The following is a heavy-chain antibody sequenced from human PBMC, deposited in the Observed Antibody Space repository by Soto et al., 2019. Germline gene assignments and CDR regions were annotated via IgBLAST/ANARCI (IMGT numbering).Heavy chain of an antibody. V-gene: IGHV3-23*01. CDR3: ANAAYTAHDYYGMDV. CDR2: ISGSGGST. Sequence: SGGSLRLSCAASGFTFSSYAMSWVRQAPGKGLEWVSAISGSGGSTYYADSVKGRFTISRDNSKNTLYLQMNSLRAEDTAVYYCANAAYTAHDYYGMDVWGQGTTVTVSS. J-gene: IGHJ6*02. D-gene: IGHD5-18*01. CDR1: GFTFSSYA.